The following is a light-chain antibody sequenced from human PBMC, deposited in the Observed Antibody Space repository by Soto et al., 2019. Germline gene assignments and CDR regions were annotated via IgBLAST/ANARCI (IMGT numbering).Light chain of an antibody. CDR2: DAS. CDR3: QQRSNWPLT. Sequence: EIVLTQSPATLSLSPGERATLSCRASQSVSSDLAWYQPKPGQAPRLLIYDASNRATGIPARFSGSGSGTDFTLTISSLEPEDFAVYYCQQRSNWPLTFGGGTKVEIK. CDR1: QSVSSD. J-gene: IGKJ4*01. V-gene: IGKV3-11*01.